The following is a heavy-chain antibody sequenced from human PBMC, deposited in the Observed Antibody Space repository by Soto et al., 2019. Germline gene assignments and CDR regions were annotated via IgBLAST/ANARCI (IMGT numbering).Heavy chain of an antibody. D-gene: IGHD3-3*02. V-gene: IGHV4-39*01. J-gene: IGHJ5*02. CDR2: IFYLGSS. CDR3: ARHSLALRKNNWFDP. CDR1: CDSIISSDFY. Sequence: LSLTCTVSCDSIISSDFYWGWVRQPPGKGLEWIGSIFYLGSSYYNPSLKSRVTMSVDTSKNQFSLRLRSVTAADTALYFCARHSLALRKNNWFDPWGQGIMVTVSS.